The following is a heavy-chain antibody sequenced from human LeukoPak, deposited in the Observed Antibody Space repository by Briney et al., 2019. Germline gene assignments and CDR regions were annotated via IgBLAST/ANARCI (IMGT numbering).Heavy chain of an antibody. D-gene: IGHD3-22*01. V-gene: IGHV3-30*02. Sequence: GGSLRLSCAASGLTFSSYGMHWVRQAPGKGLEWVAFIRYDGTNKYYADSVKGRLTISRDNSKNTLYLQTNSLRAEDTAVYFCAKEKKYYYDSTGYPGYDYWGQGTLVTVSS. CDR3: AKEKKYYYDSTGYPGYDY. J-gene: IGHJ4*02. CDR1: GLTFSSYG. CDR2: IRYDGTNK.